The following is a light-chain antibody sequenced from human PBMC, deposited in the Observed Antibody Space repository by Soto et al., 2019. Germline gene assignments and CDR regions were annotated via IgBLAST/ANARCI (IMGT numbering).Light chain of an antibody. CDR3: SSYTTVFTYV. CDR1: SSDVGGYNY. CDR2: EVN. Sequence: QSALTQPASVSGSPGQSITISCTGTSSDVGGYNYVSWYQQHPGKAPKLMIYEVNNRPSGVSNRFSGSKSGNTASLTISGLQAEDEADYYCSSYTTVFTYVFGTGTKVTVL. V-gene: IGLV2-14*01. J-gene: IGLJ1*01.